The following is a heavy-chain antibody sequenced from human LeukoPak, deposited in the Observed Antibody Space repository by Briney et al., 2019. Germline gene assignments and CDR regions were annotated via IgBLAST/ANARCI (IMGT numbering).Heavy chain of an antibody. D-gene: IGHD3-3*01. CDR3: AKEGDYDFWSGYLDY. CDR1: GFTFSSYA. J-gene: IGHJ4*02. Sequence: GRSLRLSCAASGFTFSSYAMSWVRQAPGKGLEWVSAISGSGGSTYYADSVKGRFTISRDNSKNTLYLQMNSLRAEDTAVYYCAKEGDYDFWSGYLDYWGQGTLVTVSS. CDR2: ISGSGGST. V-gene: IGHV3-23*01.